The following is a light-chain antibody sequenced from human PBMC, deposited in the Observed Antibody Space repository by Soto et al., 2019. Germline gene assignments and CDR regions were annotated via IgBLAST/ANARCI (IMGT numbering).Light chain of an antibody. CDR1: QTVSNNY. Sequence: EIGLSLSPGALSLSPRDRATLSCRASQTVSNNYLAWCQQKPGQAPRVIMYGASRRATGIPDRFSGGGSGTDFTLTISRLEPEDFAVYFCQQYAGPPTPFGQGTRLEI. J-gene: IGKJ5*01. CDR3: QQYAGPPTP. V-gene: IGKV3-20*01. CDR2: GAS.